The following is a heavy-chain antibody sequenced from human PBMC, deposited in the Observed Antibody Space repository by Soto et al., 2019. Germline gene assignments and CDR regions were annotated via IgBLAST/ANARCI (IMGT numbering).Heavy chain of an antibody. D-gene: IGHD2-2*01. V-gene: IGHV3-30*18. CDR1: GFTFSSFG. Sequence: PGGPLRRSCPASGFTFSSFGMHWVRQAPGKGLAWVAIISHDGINKYYADSVKGRFTISRDNSKNTLYLQMNSLTAEDTAVYYCAKSMCSSTTCSRINYYYDAMDVWGQGTTVSVSS. CDR3: AKSMCSSTTCSRINYYYDAMDV. CDR2: ISHDGINK. J-gene: IGHJ6*02.